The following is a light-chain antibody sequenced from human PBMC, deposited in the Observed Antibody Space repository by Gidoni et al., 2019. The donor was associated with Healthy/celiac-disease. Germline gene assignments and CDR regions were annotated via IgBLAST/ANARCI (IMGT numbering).Light chain of an antibody. CDR3: QRNYSTPL. CDR1: QSISSY. Sequence: IQMTQSPSSLSASVGDRVTITCPASQSISSYLNWYQQKPGEAPKLLIYAASSLQRGVPSRFSGSGSGTDFTLTISRLQPEDVATYYCQRNYSTPLFGGGTKVEIK. V-gene: IGKV1-39*01. J-gene: IGKJ4*01. CDR2: AAS.